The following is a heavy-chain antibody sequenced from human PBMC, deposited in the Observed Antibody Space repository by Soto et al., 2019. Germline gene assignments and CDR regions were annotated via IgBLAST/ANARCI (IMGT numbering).Heavy chain of an antibody. J-gene: IGHJ5*02. D-gene: IGHD6-6*01. CDR1: GGTFSSYA. V-gene: IGHV1-69*13. CDR2: IIPIFGTA. CDR3: ARAEYSSSSGLFWFDP. Sequence: GPQGKVSCKASGGTFSSYAISWVRQAPGQGLEWMGGIIPIFGTANYAQKFQGRVTITADESTSTAYMELSSLRSEDTAVYYCARAEYSSSSGLFWFDPWGQGTLVTVSS.